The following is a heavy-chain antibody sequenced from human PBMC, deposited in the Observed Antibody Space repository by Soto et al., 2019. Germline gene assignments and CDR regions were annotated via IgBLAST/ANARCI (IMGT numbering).Heavy chain of an antibody. D-gene: IGHD2-21*02. Sequence: QVQLVESGGGVVQPGRSLRLSCAAAGFTFSSYAMHWVRQAPGKGLEWVAVISYDGSNKYYADSVKGRFTISRDKSKNTVYLQMNSLSAEDTAVYYCARGYCGGDCYQYYFDYWGQGTLVTVSS. CDR2: ISYDGSNK. CDR3: ARGYCGGDCYQYYFDY. J-gene: IGHJ4*02. V-gene: IGHV3-30-3*01. CDR1: GFTFSSYA.